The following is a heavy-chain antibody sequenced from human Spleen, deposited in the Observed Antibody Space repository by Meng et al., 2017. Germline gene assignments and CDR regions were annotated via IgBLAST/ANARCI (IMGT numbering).Heavy chain of an antibody. J-gene: IGHJ4*02. CDR1: GFTFSSYA. CDR2: ISYDGSNK. Sequence: GESLKISCAASGFTFSSYAMHWVRQAPGKGLEWVAVISYDGSNKYYADSVKGRFTISRDNSKNTLYLQMNSLRAEDTAVYYCARDDYGGPLDYWGPGPLVTVSS. CDR3: ARDDYGGPLDY. V-gene: IGHV3-30*04. D-gene: IGHD4-23*01.